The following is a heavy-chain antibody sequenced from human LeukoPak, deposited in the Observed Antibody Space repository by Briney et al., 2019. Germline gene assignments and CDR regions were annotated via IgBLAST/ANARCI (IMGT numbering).Heavy chain of an antibody. D-gene: IGHD2-21*02. CDR1: GYSFTSYW. CDR3: ASRPYCGADCNAEPVDF. Sequence: GESLKISCKGSGYSFTSYWIGWVRQMPGKGLEWMGFTYPADSDTRYSPSFQGQVTISADKSIITAYLQWSSLKASDTATYYCASRPYCGADCNAEPVDFWGQGTLVTVSS. J-gene: IGHJ4*02. CDR2: TYPADSDT. V-gene: IGHV5-51*01.